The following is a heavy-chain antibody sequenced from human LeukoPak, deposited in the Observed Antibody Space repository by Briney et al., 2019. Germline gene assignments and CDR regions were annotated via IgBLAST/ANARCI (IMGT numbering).Heavy chain of an antibody. Sequence: PSETLSLTCTVTGGSISSYYWWWIRQPPGKGLEWIGYIYYSGSTNYNPSLKSRVTISVDTSKNQFSLKLSSVTAADTAVYYCARHVSHIAARPRYFDYWGQGTLVTVSS. J-gene: IGHJ4*02. D-gene: IGHD6-6*01. CDR1: GGSISSYY. CDR3: ARHVSHIAARPRYFDY. V-gene: IGHV4-59*08. CDR2: IYYSGST.